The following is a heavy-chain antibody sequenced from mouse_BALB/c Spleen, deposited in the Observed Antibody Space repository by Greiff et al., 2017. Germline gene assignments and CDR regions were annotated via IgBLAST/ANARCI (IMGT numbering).Heavy chain of an antibody. CDR3: ARGSTMITTGAMDY. J-gene: IGHJ4*01. CDR2: ISCYNGAT. D-gene: IGHD2-4*01. CDR1: GYSFTGYY. V-gene: IGHV1S34*01. Sequence: LVKTGASVKISCKASGYSFTGYYMHWVKQSHGKSLEWIGYISCYNGATSYNQKFKGKATFTVDTSSSTAYMQFNSLTSEDSAVYYCARGSTMITTGAMDYWGQGTSVTVSS.